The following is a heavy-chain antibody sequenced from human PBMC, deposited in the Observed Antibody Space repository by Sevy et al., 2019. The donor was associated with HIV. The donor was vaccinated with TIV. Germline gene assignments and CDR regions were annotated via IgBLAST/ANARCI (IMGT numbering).Heavy chain of an antibody. V-gene: IGHV3-48*02. CDR3: ARVPPGIAVAGKVYYYGMDV. D-gene: IGHD6-19*01. CDR1: GLTFSSYT. Sequence: GGSLRLSCAASGLTFSSYTMNWVRQAPGKGLEWVSYISSSSTMYNADSVKGRFTISRDNAKNSLYLQMNSLRDEDTAVYYCARVPPGIAVAGKVYYYGMDVWGQGTTVTVSS. CDR2: ISSSSTM. J-gene: IGHJ6*02.